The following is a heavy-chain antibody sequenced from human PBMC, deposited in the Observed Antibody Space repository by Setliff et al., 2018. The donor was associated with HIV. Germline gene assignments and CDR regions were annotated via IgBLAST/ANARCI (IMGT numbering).Heavy chain of an antibody. CDR1: GFPFSSYG. D-gene: IGHD6-19*01. CDR2: ISAYNGKT. Sequence: ASVKVSCKASGFPFSSYGISWVRQAPGQGLEWMGWISAYNGKTEYAQNFQGRVTMTTDISTSAAWTSTSTAYMELRSLRSDDTAVYYCASCMAGHYYYYMDVWGKGTTVTVSS. J-gene: IGHJ6*03. V-gene: IGHV1-18*01. CDR3: ASCMAGHYYYYMDV.